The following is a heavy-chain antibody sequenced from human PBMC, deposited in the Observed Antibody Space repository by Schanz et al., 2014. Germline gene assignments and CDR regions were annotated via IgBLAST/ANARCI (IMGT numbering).Heavy chain of an antibody. CDR1: GFSFSDYG. J-gene: IGHJ3*02. CDR3: ARGIITMVRGGDVGAFDI. V-gene: IGHV3-30*03. CDR2: ISYHGSER. D-gene: IGHD3-10*01. Sequence: QVQLVESGGGVVQPGRSLRLSCAGSGFSFSDYGMHWVRQAPGRGLEWVAVISYHGSERYYADSVKGRFTISRDNSKNALYLQMDSLRAEDTAVYYCARGIITMVRGGDVGAFDIWGQGTMVTVSS.